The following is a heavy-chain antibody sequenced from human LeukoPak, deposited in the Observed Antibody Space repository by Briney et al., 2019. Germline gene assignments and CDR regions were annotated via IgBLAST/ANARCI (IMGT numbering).Heavy chain of an antibody. D-gene: IGHD3-3*01. CDR2: ISYDGSNK. CDR3: AKVSIFGVEAYYYYYGMDV. CDR1: GFTFSSYG. J-gene: IGHJ6*02. Sequence: GGSLRLSCAASGFTFSSYGMHWVRQAPGKGLEWVAVISYDGSNKYYADSVKGRFTISRDNSKNTLYLQMNSLRAEDTAVYYCAKVSIFGVEAYYYYYGMDVWGQGTTVTVSS. V-gene: IGHV3-30*18.